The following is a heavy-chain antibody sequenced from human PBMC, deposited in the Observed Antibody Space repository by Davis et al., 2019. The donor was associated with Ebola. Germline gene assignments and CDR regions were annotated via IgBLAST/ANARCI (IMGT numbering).Heavy chain of an antibody. Sequence: ASVKVSCKASGYTFTSYAMHWVRQAPGQGLEWMGIINPSGGSTSYAQKFQGRVTITRDTSATTAYMELSSLRSEDTAVYYCARLGTSADYYAMDVWGQGTTVTVSS. J-gene: IGHJ6*02. V-gene: IGHV1-46*01. CDR1: GYTFTSYA. CDR2: INPSGGST. CDR3: ARLGTSADYYAMDV.